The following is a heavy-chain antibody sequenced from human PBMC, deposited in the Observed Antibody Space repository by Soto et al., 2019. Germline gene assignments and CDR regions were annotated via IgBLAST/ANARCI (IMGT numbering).Heavy chain of an antibody. Sequence: QVQLEESGGGLVNPGGSLRLSCAASGFTFSDCYMTWIRQAPGKGFEWVSQISGRSGDTRYADSVKGRFTISRDNGRNSLYLQMNSLRPEYPAVYYCTTGGRKSSYYLFDWGQGTLVSVSS. CDR2: ISGRSGDT. CDR1: GFTFSDCY. CDR3: TTGGRKSSYYLFD. J-gene: IGHJ4*02. D-gene: IGHD1-26*01. V-gene: IGHV3-11*06.